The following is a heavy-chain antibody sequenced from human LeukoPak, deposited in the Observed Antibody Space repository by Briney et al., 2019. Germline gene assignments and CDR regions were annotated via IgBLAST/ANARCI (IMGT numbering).Heavy chain of an antibody. Sequence: GGSLRLSCAASGFTFDDYSMSWVRQAPGKGLEWVSGLNWNGGSTGYADSVKGRFTISRDNAKNSLSLQMNSLRAEDTAVYYCARDRGMDYGMDVWGQGTTVTVSS. CDR1: GFTFDDYS. V-gene: IGHV3-20*04. D-gene: IGHD3-10*01. CDR3: ARDRGMDYGMDV. J-gene: IGHJ6*02. CDR2: LNWNGGST.